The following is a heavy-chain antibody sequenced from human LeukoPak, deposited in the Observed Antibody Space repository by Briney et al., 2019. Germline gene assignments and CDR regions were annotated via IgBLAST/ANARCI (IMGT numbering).Heavy chain of an antibody. CDR3: ARDLYYHGSGYDDVFDI. Sequence: ASVKVSCKASGYTFTSYGISWVRQAPGQGLEWMGWISAYNGDTNYAQKLQGRVTMTTDTSTSTAYMELRSLRSDDTAVYYCARDLYYHGSGYDDVFDIWGQGTMVTVSS. CDR2: ISAYNGDT. V-gene: IGHV1-18*01. J-gene: IGHJ3*02. D-gene: IGHD3-22*01. CDR1: GYTFTSYG.